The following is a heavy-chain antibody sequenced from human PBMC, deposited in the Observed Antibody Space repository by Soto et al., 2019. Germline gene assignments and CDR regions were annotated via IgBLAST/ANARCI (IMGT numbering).Heavy chain of an antibody. J-gene: IGHJ6*02. D-gene: IGHD6-13*01. V-gene: IGHV5-51*01. CDR2: IYPGDSDT. CDR1: GYSFTSYC. CDR3: ARTAAAGKYYYGMDV. Sequence: GESLKISCKGSGYSFTSYCIGWVRQMPGKGLEWMGIIYPGDSDTRYSPSFQGQVTISADKSISTAYLQWSSLKASDTAMYYCARTAAAGKYYYGMDVWGQGTTVTVSS.